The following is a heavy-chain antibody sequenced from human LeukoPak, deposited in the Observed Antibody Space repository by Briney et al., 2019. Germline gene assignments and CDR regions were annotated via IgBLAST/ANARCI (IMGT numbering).Heavy chain of an antibody. D-gene: IGHD2-8*01. CDR2: IIPIFGTA. Sequence: SVKVSCKASGGTFSSYAISWVRQAPGQGLEWMGGIIPIFGTANYAQKFQGRVTITADESTSTAYMELSSLRSEDTAVYYCARGERLVPRHYMDVWGKGTTVTVSS. J-gene: IGHJ6*03. V-gene: IGHV1-69*01. CDR1: GGTFSSYA. CDR3: ARGERLVPRHYMDV.